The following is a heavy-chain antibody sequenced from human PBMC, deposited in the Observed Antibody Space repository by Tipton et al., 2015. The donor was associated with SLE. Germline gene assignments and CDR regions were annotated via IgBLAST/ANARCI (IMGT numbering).Heavy chain of an antibody. V-gene: IGHV4-34*01. J-gene: IGHJ6*02. CDR1: GGSFSGYY. CDR3: ARVEDIVVVVVTYGMDV. CDR2: INHSGST. D-gene: IGHD2-15*01. Sequence: LRLSCAVYGGSFSGYYWSWIRQPPGKGLEWIGEINHSGSTNYNPSLKSRVTISVDTSKNQFSLKLSSVTAADTAVYYCARVEDIVVVVVTYGMDVWGQGTTVTVSS.